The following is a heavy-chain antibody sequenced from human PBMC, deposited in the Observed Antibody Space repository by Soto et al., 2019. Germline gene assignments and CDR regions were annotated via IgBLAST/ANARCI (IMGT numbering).Heavy chain of an antibody. V-gene: IGHV4-31*01. CDR2: IYYSGNT. CDR3: ARATYYYDSSGYSDRVLDY. CDR1: GGSISSGGYF. D-gene: IGHD3-22*01. J-gene: IGHJ4*02. Sequence: PSETLSLTCTVSGGSISSGGYFWSWIRQHPGKGLEWIGYIYYSGNTYYNPSLKSQVTISEDTSKNQFSLKLSSVTAADTAVYYCARATYYYDSSGYSDRVLDYWGQGTLVTVSS.